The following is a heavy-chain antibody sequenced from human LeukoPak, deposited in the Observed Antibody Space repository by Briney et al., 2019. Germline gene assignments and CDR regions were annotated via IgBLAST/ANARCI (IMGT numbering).Heavy chain of an antibody. Sequence: SQTLSLTCTVSGGSISSGGYYWSWIRQHPGKGLEWIGYIYHSGSTYSNPSLKSRVTISVDTSKNQFSLNLRAVTAADTAVYYCARYCSSTNCYKGGFDPWGQGTLVTVSS. J-gene: IGHJ5*02. CDR2: IYHSGST. CDR1: GGSISSGGYY. V-gene: IGHV4-31*03. D-gene: IGHD2-2*02. CDR3: ARYCSSTNCYKGGFDP.